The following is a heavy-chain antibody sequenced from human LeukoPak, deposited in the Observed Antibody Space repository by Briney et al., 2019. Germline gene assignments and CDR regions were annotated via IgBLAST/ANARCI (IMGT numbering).Heavy chain of an antibody. CDR3: AKHMRATNTYSFFGLDV. D-gene: IGHD1-26*01. CDR2: MNWNGGGT. Sequence: PGRSLRLSCAATGFTFKDYGMHWVRQPPGKGLEWVSSMNWNGGGTDYADSVKGRFTISRDNAKNSLYLQLSSLRPEDTALYYCAKHMRATNTYSFFGLDVWGQGTTVTVSS. CDR1: GFTFKDYG. J-gene: IGHJ6*02. V-gene: IGHV3-9*01.